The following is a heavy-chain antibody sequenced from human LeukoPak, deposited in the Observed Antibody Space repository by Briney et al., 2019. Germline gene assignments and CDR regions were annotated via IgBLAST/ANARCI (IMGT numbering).Heavy chain of an antibody. J-gene: IGHJ4*02. Sequence: ASVKVSCKASGGTFSSYAISWVRQAPGQGLEWMGGIIPIFGTANYAQKFQGRVTITADESTSTAYMELSSLRSEDTAVYYCARDEIQAGDIVVVVAATWGQGTLVTVSS. V-gene: IGHV1-69*01. CDR1: GGTFSSYA. CDR3: ARDEIQAGDIVVVVAAT. CDR2: IIPIFGTA. D-gene: IGHD2-15*01.